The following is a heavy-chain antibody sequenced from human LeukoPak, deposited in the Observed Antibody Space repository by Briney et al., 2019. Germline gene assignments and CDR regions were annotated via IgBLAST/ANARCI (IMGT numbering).Heavy chain of an antibody. CDR2: IKPNGSEK. CDR3: ALRGYCTS. Sequence: PGGSLRLSCAASGFTFSRYWMTWVRQALGKGLEWVANIKPNGSEKYYVDSVKGRFTISRDNAKNSLYLQMNSLRAEDTAVYYCALRGYCTSWGQGTLVTVSS. D-gene: IGHD3-3*01. J-gene: IGHJ5*02. V-gene: IGHV3-7*01. CDR1: GFTFSRYW.